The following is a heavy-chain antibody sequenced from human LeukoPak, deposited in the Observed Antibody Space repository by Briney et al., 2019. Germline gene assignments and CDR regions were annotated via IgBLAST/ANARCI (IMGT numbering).Heavy chain of an antibody. J-gene: IGHJ6*02. D-gene: IGHD3-10*01. CDR3: AASGITMVRGVMNSDYYYYYGMDV. Sequence: ASVKVSCKASGGTFSSYAISWVRQAPGQGLEWMGRIIPILGIANHAQKFQGRVTISEDKSTSTAYMELSSLRSEDTAVYYCAASGITMVRGVMNSDYYYYYGMDVWGQGTTVTVSS. V-gene: IGHV1-69*04. CDR1: GGTFSSYA. CDR2: IIPILGIA.